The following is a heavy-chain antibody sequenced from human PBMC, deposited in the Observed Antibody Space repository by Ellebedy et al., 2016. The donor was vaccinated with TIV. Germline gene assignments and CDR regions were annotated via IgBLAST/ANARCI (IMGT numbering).Heavy chain of an antibody. D-gene: IGHD3-9*01. CDR1: GFTFSNAW. CDR3: TTVVTITIPPVGRLGEAFDI. Sequence: PGGSLRLSCAASGFTFSNAWMSWVRQAPGKGLEWVGRIKSKTDGGTTDYAAPVKGRFTISRDDSKNTLYLQMNSLKTEDTAVYYCTTVVTITIPPVGRLGEAFDIWGQGTMVTVSS. V-gene: IGHV3-15*01. J-gene: IGHJ3*02. CDR2: IKSKTDGGTT.